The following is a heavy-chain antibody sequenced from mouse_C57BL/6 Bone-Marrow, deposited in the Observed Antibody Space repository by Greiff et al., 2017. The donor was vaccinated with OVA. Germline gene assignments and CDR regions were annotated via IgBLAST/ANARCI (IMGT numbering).Heavy chain of an antibody. CDR1: GYTFTSYW. J-gene: IGHJ4*01. CDR3: ARSQFITMGAMYY. V-gene: IGHV1-52*01. Sequence: QVQLQQPGAELVRPGSSVKLSCKASGYTFTSYWMHWVKQRPIQGLEWIGNIDPSDSETHYNQKFKDKATLTVDKSSSTAYMQLSSLTSEDSAVYYCARSQFITMGAMYYWGQGTSVTVSS. CDR2: IDPSDSET. D-gene: IGHD1-1*02.